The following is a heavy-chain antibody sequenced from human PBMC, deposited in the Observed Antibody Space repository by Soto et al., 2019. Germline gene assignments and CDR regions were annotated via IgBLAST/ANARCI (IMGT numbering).Heavy chain of an antibody. D-gene: IGHD3-10*01. CDR3: ARMFRRDYYLGF. CDR2: IYSGGNT. Sequence: PGGSLRLSCAPSWFTGSNHYMSRVRQAPGKGLEWVSVIYSGGNTYCADSGQGPFPRSSDSSQNPLYLQLNSLSADDSAMYHCARMFRRDYYLGFWGQGPLVTVSS. CDR1: WFTGSNHY. V-gene: IGHV3-53*01. J-gene: IGHJ4*02.